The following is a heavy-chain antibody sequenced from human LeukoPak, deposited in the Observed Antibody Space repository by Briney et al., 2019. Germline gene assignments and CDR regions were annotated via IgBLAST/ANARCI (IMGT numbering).Heavy chain of an antibody. CDR3: ARDQEYYYDSSGYPGP. Sequence: PSETLSLTCTVSGGSINNNYWTWIRQPAGKGLEWIGRIYTTGSTNYNPSLKNRVTISVDTSKNQFSLKLTSVTAADTAVYYCARDQEYYYDSSGYPGPWGQGTLVTVSS. J-gene: IGHJ5*02. V-gene: IGHV4-4*07. CDR1: GGSINNNY. CDR2: IYTTGST. D-gene: IGHD3-22*01.